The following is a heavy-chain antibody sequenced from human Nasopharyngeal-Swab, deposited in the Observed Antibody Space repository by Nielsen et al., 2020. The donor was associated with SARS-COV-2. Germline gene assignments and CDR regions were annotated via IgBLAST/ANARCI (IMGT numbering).Heavy chain of an antibody. CDR3: VKDRIVATNLFDC. CDR2: ISYDGTTK. J-gene: IGHJ4*02. D-gene: IGHD5-12*01. V-gene: IGHV3-30*18. CDR1: GFTFSDYA. Sequence: GESLKISCAASGFTFSDYAMHWVRQVPDKGLEWVAVISYDGTTKFYPASVKGRFTISRDNFRNTLSLQMNSLRPEDTGVYFCVKDRIVATNLFDCWGQGTQVTVSS.